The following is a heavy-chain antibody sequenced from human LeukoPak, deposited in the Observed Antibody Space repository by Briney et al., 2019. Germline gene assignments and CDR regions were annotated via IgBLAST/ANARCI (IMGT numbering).Heavy chain of an antibody. Sequence: PGRSLRLSCAASGFTFSSYGMHWVRQAPGKGLEWVAVISYDGSNKYYADSVKGRFTISRDNSKNTLYLQMNSLRAEDTAVYYCAKGLHIVGTTYYGIDVWGQGTTVTVSS. D-gene: IGHD1-26*01. CDR1: GFTFSSYG. J-gene: IGHJ6*02. CDR2: ISYDGSNK. CDR3: AKGLHIVGTTYYGIDV. V-gene: IGHV3-30*18.